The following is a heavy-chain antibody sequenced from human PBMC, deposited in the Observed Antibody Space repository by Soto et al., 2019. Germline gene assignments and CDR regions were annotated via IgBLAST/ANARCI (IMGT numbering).Heavy chain of an antibody. V-gene: IGHV1-2*02. CDR1: GYTFTDHS. D-gene: IGHD5-12*01. Sequence: QVHLVQSGAEVKKPGASVKVSCKASGYTFTDHSLHWVRQAPGQGLEWMGWINPHSGVTVSAENFEGRVTMTRDTSSNTAYMEMGWLRSDDTAMYYCALEMSTITYFHYWGQGTLLTVSS. J-gene: IGHJ4*02. CDR2: INPHSGVT. CDR3: ALEMSTITYFHY.